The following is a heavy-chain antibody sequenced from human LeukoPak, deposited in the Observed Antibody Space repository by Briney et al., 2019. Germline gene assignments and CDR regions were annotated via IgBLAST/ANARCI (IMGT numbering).Heavy chain of an antibody. CDR3: AKMKPGYSSSWYSLDY. V-gene: IGHV3-30*02. D-gene: IGHD6-13*01. Sequence: PGGSLRLSCVASGFIFSNYGMHWVRQAPGKGLEWVAFIWYDASRTFYSDSVKGRFTVSRDNSKNTLYLQMNSLRAEDTAVYYCAKMKPGYSSSWYSLDYWGQGTLVTVSS. J-gene: IGHJ4*02. CDR1: GFIFSNYG. CDR2: IWYDASRT.